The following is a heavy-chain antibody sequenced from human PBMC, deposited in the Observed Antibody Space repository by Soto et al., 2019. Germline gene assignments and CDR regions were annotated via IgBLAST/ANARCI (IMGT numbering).Heavy chain of an antibody. D-gene: IGHD3-3*01. CDR3: ARGRGFGVEKGY. V-gene: IGHV4-34*01. J-gene: IGHJ4*02. CDR2: INHSGST. Sequence: QVQLQQWGAGLLKPSETLSLTCAVYGGSFSGYYWSWIRQPPGKGLEWIGEINHSGSTNYNPSLKSRVTISVDTSKNQFSLKLSSVTAADTAVYYCARGRGFGVEKGYWGQGTLVTVSS. CDR1: GGSFSGYY.